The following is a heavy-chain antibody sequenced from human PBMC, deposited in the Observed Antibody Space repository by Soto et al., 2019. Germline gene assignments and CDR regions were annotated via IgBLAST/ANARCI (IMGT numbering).Heavy chain of an antibody. CDR2: VSAYNGNT. D-gene: IGHD1-1*01. V-gene: IGHV1-18*01. Sequence: QVQLVQSGVEVKKPGASVKVSCKSSGYTFTSYGFSWVRQAPGQGLEWMGWVSAYNGNTNYAQNLQGRVTMTTNTATSKAYVEVTSLRSDDTVVYYCAGASMPYIDAFTTYYYYGMDVWGQGTTVTVSS. CDR1: GYTFTSYG. CDR3: AGASMPYIDAFTTYYYYGMDV. J-gene: IGHJ6*02.